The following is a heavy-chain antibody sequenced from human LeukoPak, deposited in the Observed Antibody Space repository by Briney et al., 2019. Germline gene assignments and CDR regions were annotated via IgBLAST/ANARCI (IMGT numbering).Heavy chain of an antibody. CDR3: ARLSGTYSRGGDY. J-gene: IGHJ4*02. CDR2: ISGSGYSI. CDR1: GFTLSHYH. D-gene: IGHD1-26*01. Sequence: GGSLTLSCPAYGFTLSHYHISWIRQAPGKGLEWVSHISGSGYSIYHADSVKDRFNISRDNEMKSLYLQMNDLRAYDTAVYYCARLSGTYSRGGDYWGQGTMVTVSS. V-gene: IGHV3-11*01.